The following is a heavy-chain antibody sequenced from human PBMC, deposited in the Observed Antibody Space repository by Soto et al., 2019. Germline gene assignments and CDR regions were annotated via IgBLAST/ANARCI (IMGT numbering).Heavy chain of an antibody. D-gene: IGHD3-10*01. CDR1: RDTFNTYG. CDR3: AREVTEVFDI. J-gene: IGHJ3*02. V-gene: IGHV1-69*01. Sequence: QVQLVQSGAEVKKPGSSVKVSCQASRDTFNTYGIGWVRQAPGQGLEWMGGIVPVFDTRNYAHKYQGRVTITADESTSTAYMELRSLRSEDTAVYYCAREVTEVFDIWGQGTMVTVSS. CDR2: IVPVFDTR.